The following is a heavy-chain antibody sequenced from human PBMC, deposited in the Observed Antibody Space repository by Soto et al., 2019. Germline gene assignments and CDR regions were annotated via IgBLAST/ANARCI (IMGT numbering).Heavy chain of an antibody. V-gene: IGHV4-31*03. CDR2: IYYSGRT. Sequence: PSATLSLTCTVSGGSISSGGYYWSWIRQHPGKGLEWIGYIYYSGRTHYNPSLESRLTISIDTSKDQFSLILNSVTAADTAVYYFVRELSNSPDYFDACGPGTLVTVSS. CDR1: GGSISSGGYY. CDR3: VRELSNSPDYFDA. J-gene: IGHJ4*02. D-gene: IGHD6-6*01.